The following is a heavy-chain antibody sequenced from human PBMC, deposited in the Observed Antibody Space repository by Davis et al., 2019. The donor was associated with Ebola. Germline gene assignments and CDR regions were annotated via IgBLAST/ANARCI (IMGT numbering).Heavy chain of an antibody. V-gene: IGHV3-74*01. D-gene: IGHD4-17*01. J-gene: IGHJ5*01. Sequence: PGGSLRLSCAASGFTFSRYWMHWVRHAPGTGLVWVSRINIDGSTTTYADSVKGRFTISRDNAKNTLYLQMNNLRAEDTAVYYCARVAYGDYWRWFESWGQGTLVTVSS. CDR3: ARVAYGDYWRWFES. CDR2: INIDGSTT. CDR1: GFTFSRYW.